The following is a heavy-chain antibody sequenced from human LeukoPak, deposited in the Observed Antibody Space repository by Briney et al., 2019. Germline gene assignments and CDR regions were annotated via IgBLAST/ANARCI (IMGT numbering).Heavy chain of an antibody. D-gene: IGHD2/OR15-2a*01. CDR3: ARDLLGKGDY. Sequence: PSETLSLTCTVPGGPISSYYWSWIRQPPGKGLEWIGYIYYSGSTNYNPSLKSRVTISVDTSKNQFSLKLSSVTAADTAVYYCARDLLGKGDYWGQGTLVTVSS. CDR1: GGPISSYY. V-gene: IGHV4-59*01. CDR2: IYYSGST. J-gene: IGHJ4*02.